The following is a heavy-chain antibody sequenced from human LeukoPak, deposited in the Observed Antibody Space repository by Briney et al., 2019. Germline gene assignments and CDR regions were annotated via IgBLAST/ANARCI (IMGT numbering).Heavy chain of an antibody. Sequence: PSETRSLTCSVFGGSISSLYWSWIRQPPGKGLGWIGYIYYTGSTNYNPSLRGRVTMFVDMSKNKFSLRLSSVTGADTAVYYCARHRAYSSSSPFDYWGQGTLVTVSS. CDR1: GGSISSLY. CDR2: IYYTGST. J-gene: IGHJ4*02. V-gene: IGHV4-59*08. CDR3: ARHRAYSSSSPFDY. D-gene: IGHD6-6*01.